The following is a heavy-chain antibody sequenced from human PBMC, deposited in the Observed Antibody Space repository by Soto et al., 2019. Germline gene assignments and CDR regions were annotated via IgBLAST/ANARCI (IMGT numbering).Heavy chain of an antibody. J-gene: IGHJ4*02. D-gene: IGHD3-3*01. CDR1: GGSISSGGYY. V-gene: IGHV4-31*03. CDR3: ASLFSSLEIRRSLDY. Sequence: SETLSLTCTVSGGSISSGGYYWSWIRQHPGKGLEWIGYLYYSGSTYYNPSLKSRVTISVDTSKNQFSLKLSSVTAADTAVYYCASLFSSLEIRRSLDYWGQGTLVTVSS. CDR2: LYYSGST.